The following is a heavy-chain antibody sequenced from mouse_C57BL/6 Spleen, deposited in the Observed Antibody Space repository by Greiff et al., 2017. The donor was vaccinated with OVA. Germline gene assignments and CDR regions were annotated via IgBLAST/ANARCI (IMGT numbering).Heavy chain of an antibody. CDR1: GYAFSSSW. CDR2: IYPGDGDT. D-gene: IGHD1-1*01. Sequence: VQLQESGPELVKPGASVKISCKASGYAFSSSWMNWVKQRPGKGLEWIGRIYPGDGDTNYNGKFKGKATLTADKSSSTAYMQLSSLTSEDSAVYFCARGDYYGSSHGAMDYWGQGTSVTVSS. CDR3: ARGDYYGSSHGAMDY. J-gene: IGHJ4*01. V-gene: IGHV1-82*01.